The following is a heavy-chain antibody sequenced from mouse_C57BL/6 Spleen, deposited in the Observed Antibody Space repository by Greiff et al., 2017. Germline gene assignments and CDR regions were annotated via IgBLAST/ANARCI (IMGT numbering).Heavy chain of an antibody. V-gene: IGHV2-6-1*01. Sequence: QVQLKQSGPGLVAPSQSLSITCTVSGFSLTSYGVHWVRQPPGKGLEWLVVIWSDGSTTYNSALKSRLSISKDNSKSQVFLKMNSLQTDDTAMYYCARQARNYYGSSLDYWGQGTTLTVSS. CDR3: ARQARNYYGSSLDY. CDR2: IWSDGST. CDR1: GFSLTSYG. J-gene: IGHJ2*01. D-gene: IGHD1-1*01.